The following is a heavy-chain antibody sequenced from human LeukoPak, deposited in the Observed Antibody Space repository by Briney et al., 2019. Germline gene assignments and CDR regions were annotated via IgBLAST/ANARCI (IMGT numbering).Heavy chain of an antibody. V-gene: IGHV4-31*03. CDR3: ARDSDSSFDY. J-gene: IGHJ4*02. CDR2: IYYSGST. CDR1: GGSISSGGYY. D-gene: IGHD2-15*01. Sequence: SETLSLTCTVSGGSISSGGYYWSWIRQHPGKGLEWFGYIYYSGSTYYNPSLKSRVTISVDTSKNQFSLKLSSVTAADTAVYYCARDSDSSFDYWGQGTLVTVSS.